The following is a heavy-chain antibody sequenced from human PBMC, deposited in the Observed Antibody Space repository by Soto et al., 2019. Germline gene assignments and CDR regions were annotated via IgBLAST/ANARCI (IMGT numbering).Heavy chain of an antibody. CDR3: AKEGMVVAASHYYYYYMDV. CDR2: INGSGGST. D-gene: IGHD2-15*01. V-gene: IGHV3-23*01. Sequence: GGSLRLSCAASGFSFTNIWMYWVRQAPGKGLVWVSAINGSGGSTYYADSVKGRFTISRDNSKNSLYLQMNSLRAEDTAVYYCAKEGMVVAASHYYYYYMDVWGKGTTVTVSS. CDR1: GFSFTNIW. J-gene: IGHJ6*03.